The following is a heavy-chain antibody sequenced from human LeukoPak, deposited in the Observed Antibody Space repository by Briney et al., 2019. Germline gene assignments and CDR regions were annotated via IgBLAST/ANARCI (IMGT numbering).Heavy chain of an antibody. J-gene: IGHJ4*02. CDR2: IKSKTDGGTT. CDR1: GFTFSNAW. D-gene: IGHD3-10*01. V-gene: IGHV3-15*01. CDR3: TGNYYGSGSYADFDY. Sequence: PGGSLRLSCAASGFTFSNAWMSWVRQAPGKGLEWVGRIKSKTDGGTTDYAAPVKGRFTIPRDDSKNTLYLQMNSLKTEDTAVYYCTGNYYGSGSYADFDYWGQGTLVTVSS.